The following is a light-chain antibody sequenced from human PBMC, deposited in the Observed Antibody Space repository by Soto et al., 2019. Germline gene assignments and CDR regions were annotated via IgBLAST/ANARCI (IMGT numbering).Light chain of an antibody. J-gene: IGLJ2*01. V-gene: IGLV1-40*01. CDR3: QSYDSSLSAVV. Sequence: QSVLTQPHSVSGAPGQRVTISSTGSSSNIGAGYDVHWYQHLPGTAPKLLIYGNTNRPSGVPDRFSGSKSGTSASLAITGLQAEDEADYYCQSYDSSLSAVVFGGGTKLTVL. CDR1: SSNIGAGYD. CDR2: GNT.